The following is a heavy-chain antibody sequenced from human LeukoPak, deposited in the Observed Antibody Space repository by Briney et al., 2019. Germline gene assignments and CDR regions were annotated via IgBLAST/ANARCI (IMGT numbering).Heavy chain of an antibody. Sequence: GGSLRLSCAASGFTFSIYAMSWVRQTPGKGLEWVSTISCSGNSTYYADSVNGRFTVSRDNSKNTLHLQMKSLSAADTAVYYCAQIPFRSGDYHFDYWGQGTLLTVPS. V-gene: IGHV3-23*01. CDR3: AQIPFRSGDYHFDY. CDR2: ISCSGNST. D-gene: IGHD3-3*01. J-gene: IGHJ4*02. CDR1: GFTFSIYA.